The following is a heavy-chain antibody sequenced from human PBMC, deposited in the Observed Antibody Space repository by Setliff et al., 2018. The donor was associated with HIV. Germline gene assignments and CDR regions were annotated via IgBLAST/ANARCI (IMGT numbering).Heavy chain of an antibody. CDR2: VYYTGTS. V-gene: IGHV4-31*03. J-gene: IGHJ1*01. Sequence: SETLSLTCTVSGDSITNDDYYWGWIRQHPGKGLEWIGYVYYTGTSYFNPSLKSRITISVDTSKNHFSLKLGFVTAADTAVYYCARGESTTWDLAEYFQHWGHGTLVTVSS. CDR1: GDSITNDDYY. D-gene: IGHD2-2*01. CDR3: ARGESTTWDLAEYFQH.